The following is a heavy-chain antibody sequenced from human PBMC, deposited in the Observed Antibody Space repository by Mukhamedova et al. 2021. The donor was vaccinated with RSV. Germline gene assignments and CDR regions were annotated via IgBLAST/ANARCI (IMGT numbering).Heavy chain of an antibody. J-gene: IGHJ6*03. Sequence: QEFQGRVTITRDTSASTAYMELSSLRSGDTAVYYCARASSYYFYYMDVWGKGTTVTV. V-gene: IGHV1-3*01. CDR3: ARASSYYFYYMDV.